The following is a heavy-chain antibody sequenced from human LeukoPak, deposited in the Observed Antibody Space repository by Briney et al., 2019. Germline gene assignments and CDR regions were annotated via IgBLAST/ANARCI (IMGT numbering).Heavy chain of an antibody. Sequence: SETLSLTCTVSGGSISSYYWSWIRQPPGKGLEWIGYIYYSGSTNYNPSLKSRVIMSVDTSKNQFSLKLSSVTAADTAVYYCARGGSSWLHYYYYMDVWGKGTTVTVSS. CDR2: IYYSGST. CDR3: ARGGSSWLHYYYYMDV. V-gene: IGHV4-59*12. D-gene: IGHD6-13*01. J-gene: IGHJ6*03. CDR1: GGSISSYY.